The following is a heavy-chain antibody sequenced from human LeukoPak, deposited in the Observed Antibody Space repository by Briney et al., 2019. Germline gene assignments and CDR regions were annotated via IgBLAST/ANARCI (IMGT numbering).Heavy chain of an antibody. Sequence: GGSLRPSCAASGVTLRNYAMTWIRQAPGKGLQWVSVISGDGESTYYADSVRGRFTISRDNSKNTMNLQMNNLRAEDTAIYCAKDRDCSSTGCYVFANWGQGTLVTVSS. CDR3: AKDRDCSSTGCYVFAN. V-gene: IGHV3-23*01. D-gene: IGHD2-2*01. CDR1: GVTLRNYA. CDR2: ISGDGEST. J-gene: IGHJ4*02.